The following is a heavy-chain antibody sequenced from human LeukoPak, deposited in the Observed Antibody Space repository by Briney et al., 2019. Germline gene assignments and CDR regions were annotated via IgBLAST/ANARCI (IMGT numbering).Heavy chain of an antibody. V-gene: IGHV3-53*01. D-gene: IGHD3-22*01. Sequence: PGGSLRLSCAASGFTRSNNYMSWVRQAPGKGLEWVSLIYSGGNTYYADSVRGRFSISRDNSKNTLYLQMNSLRAEDTAIYYCAVYSRLDYWSQGTLVNVSS. CDR1: GFTRSNNY. CDR3: AVYSRLDY. J-gene: IGHJ4*02. CDR2: IYSGGNT.